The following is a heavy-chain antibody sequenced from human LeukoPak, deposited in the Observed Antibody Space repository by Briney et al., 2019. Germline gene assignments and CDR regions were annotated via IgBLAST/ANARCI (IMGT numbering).Heavy chain of an antibody. V-gene: IGHV3-23*01. CDR1: GFTFWSYA. D-gene: IGHD1-26*01. CDR2: ISGSSGST. Sequence: GGSLRLSCAASGFTFWSYAMSWVRQAPGKGLEWVSPISGSSGSTYYADSVKGLFTISRDNSKNTVYLQMNSLRSEDTAVYYCAKDSGIYVDFDYWGQGTLVTVSS. J-gene: IGHJ4*02. CDR3: AKDSGIYVDFDY.